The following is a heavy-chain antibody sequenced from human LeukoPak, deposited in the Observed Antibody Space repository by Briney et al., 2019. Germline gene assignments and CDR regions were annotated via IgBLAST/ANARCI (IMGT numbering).Heavy chain of an antibody. J-gene: IGHJ5*02. Sequence: PSETLSLTCTVSGGSISSYYWSWIRQPPGKGLEWIGEINHSGSTNYNPSLKSRVTISVDTSKNQFSLKLSSVTAADTAVYYCARFPGLPPHPWGQGTLVTVSS. D-gene: IGHD5-18*01. CDR3: ARFPGLPPHP. V-gene: IGHV4-34*01. CDR1: GGSISSYY. CDR2: INHSGST.